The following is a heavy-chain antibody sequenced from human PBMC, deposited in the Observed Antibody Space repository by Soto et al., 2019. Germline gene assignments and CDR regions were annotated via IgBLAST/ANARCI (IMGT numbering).Heavy chain of an antibody. CDR1: GYTFTSYD. J-gene: IGHJ6*03. Sequence: ASVKVSCKASGYTFTSYDINWVRQATGQGLEWMGWMNPNSGNTGYAQKFQGRVTMTRNTSISTAYMELSSLRSEDTAVYYCARGRGMCSSTSCYSYCYYYMDVWGKGTTVTVSS. CDR3: ARGRGMCSSTSCYSYCYYYMDV. V-gene: IGHV1-8*01. D-gene: IGHD2-2*02. CDR2: MNPNSGNT.